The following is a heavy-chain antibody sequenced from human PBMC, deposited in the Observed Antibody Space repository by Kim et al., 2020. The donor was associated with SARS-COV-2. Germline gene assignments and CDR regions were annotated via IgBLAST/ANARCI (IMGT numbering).Heavy chain of an antibody. Sequence: GGSLRLSCAASGFTFSSYGMHWVRQAPGKGLEWVAVIWYDGSNKYYADSVKGRFTISRDNSKNTLYLQMNSLRAEDTAVYYCAFRKGAGSGWYGVWFDPWGQGTLVTVSS. J-gene: IGHJ5*02. CDR3: AFRKGAGSGWYGVWFDP. V-gene: IGHV3-33*01. D-gene: IGHD6-19*01. CDR1: GFTFSSYG. CDR2: IWYDGSNK.